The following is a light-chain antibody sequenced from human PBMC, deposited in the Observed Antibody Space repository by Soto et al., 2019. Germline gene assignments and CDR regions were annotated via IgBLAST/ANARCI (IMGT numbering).Light chain of an antibody. Sequence: EIVLTQSPGTLSLSPGERATLSCRASQSVSSSYLAWYQQKPGQAPRLLIYGASSRATGIPDRFSGSGSGTDFTLTISRLETEDFAVYYCKQYGSSLFTFGPGTKVDIK. CDR3: KQYGSSLFT. CDR2: GAS. CDR1: QSVSSSY. V-gene: IGKV3-20*01. J-gene: IGKJ3*01.